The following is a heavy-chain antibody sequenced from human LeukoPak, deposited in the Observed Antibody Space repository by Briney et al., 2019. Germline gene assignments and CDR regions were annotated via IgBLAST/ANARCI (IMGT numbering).Heavy chain of an antibody. J-gene: IGHJ4*02. D-gene: IGHD3-22*01. CDR3: AGDYYDSSGYLGY. CDR2: IYYSGST. CDR1: GGSFSGNY. Sequence: SETLSLTCAVYGGSFSGNYWSWIRQPPGKGLEWIGYIYYSGSTNYNPSLKSRVTISVDTSKNQFSLKLSSVTAADTAVYCCAGDYYDSSGYLGYWGQGTLVTVSS. V-gene: IGHV4-59*01.